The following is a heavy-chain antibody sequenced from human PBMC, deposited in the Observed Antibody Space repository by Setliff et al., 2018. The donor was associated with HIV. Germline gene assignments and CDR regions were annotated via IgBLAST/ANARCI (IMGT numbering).Heavy chain of an antibody. V-gene: IGHV4-39*07. CDR1: GGSISSSTYY. J-gene: IGHJ4*02. CDR2: IYYSGST. CDR3: ARGEFYCGTDCYWSSFDY. D-gene: IGHD2-21*02. Sequence: KASETLSLTCSVSGGSISSSTYYWGWIRQPPGKGLEWIGSIYYSGSTYYNPSLKSRVTISVDTSKNQFSLKLSSVTAADTAVYYCARGEFYCGTDCYWSSFDYWGQGILVTVSS.